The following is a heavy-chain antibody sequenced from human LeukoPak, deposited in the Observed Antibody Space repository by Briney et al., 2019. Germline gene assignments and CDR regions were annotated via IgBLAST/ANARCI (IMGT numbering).Heavy chain of an antibody. J-gene: IGHJ6*02. CDR1: GFTFDDYA. CDR2: ISWNSGSI. D-gene: IGHD6-19*01. CDR3: AKAPTGIAVAGSPGYYYGMDV. Sequence: PGRSLGLSCAASGFTFDDYAMPWVRQAPGKGLEWVSGISWNSGSIGYADSVKGRFTISRDNAKDSLYLQMNSLRAEDTALYYCAKAPTGIAVAGSPGYYYGMDVWGQGTTVTVSS. V-gene: IGHV3-9*01.